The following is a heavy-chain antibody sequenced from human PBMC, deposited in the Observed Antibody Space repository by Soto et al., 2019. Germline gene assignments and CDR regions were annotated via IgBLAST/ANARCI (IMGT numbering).Heavy chain of an antibody. V-gene: IGHV3-64D*08. CDR1: GFTFSSYA. Sequence: GGSLRLSCSASGFTFSSYAMHWVRQAPGKGLEYVSAISSNGGSTYYADSVKGRFTISRDNSKNTLYLQMSSLRAEDTAVYYCVKVFPARDYYDSSGYFDYWGQGTLVTVSS. J-gene: IGHJ4*02. CDR3: VKVFPARDYYDSSGYFDY. D-gene: IGHD3-22*01. CDR2: ISSNGGST.